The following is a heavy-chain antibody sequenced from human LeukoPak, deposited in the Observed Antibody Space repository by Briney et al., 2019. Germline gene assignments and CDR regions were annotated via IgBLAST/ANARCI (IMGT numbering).Heavy chain of an antibody. V-gene: IGHV4-4*07. J-gene: IGHJ6*03. Sequence: PSETLSLTRTVSGGSISSYYWSWIRQPAGKGLEWIGRIYTSGSTNYNPSLKSRVTMSVDTSKNQFSLKLSSVTAADTAVYYCAREGTVTTPYYYYYMDVWGKGTTVTVSS. CDR3: AREGTVTTPYYYYYMDV. D-gene: IGHD4-11*01. CDR2: IYTSGST. CDR1: GGSISSYY.